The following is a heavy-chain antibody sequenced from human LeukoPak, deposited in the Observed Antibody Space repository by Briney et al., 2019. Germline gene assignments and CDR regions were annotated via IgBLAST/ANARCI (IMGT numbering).Heavy chain of an antibody. D-gene: IGHD5-24*01. V-gene: IGHV3-23*01. Sequence: GGSLRLSCAASGFTFSDYAMSWVRQAPGKGLEWVSTVSGGGGPSVFYYVDSVKGRFTISRDNSKNTIYLQMNSLRADDTAIYHCAHGGGSQFHALGQGTLVVVSS. CDR1: GFTFSDYA. CDR3: AHGGGSQFHA. CDR2: VSGGGGPSVF. J-gene: IGHJ5*02.